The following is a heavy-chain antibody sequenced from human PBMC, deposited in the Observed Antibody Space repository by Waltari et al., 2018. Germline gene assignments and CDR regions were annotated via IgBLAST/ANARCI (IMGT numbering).Heavy chain of an antibody. D-gene: IGHD1-26*01. CDR3: ARAGSYRFDY. CDR1: GFTFSDYW. CDR2: INMDGSTR. V-gene: IGHV3-74*01. J-gene: IGHJ4*02. Sequence: EVELVESGAGLVQPGGSLRLSCEGSGFTFSDYWVHWVRQGPGKGLEWVARINMDGSTRNYADSVQGRFTISRDNARNTLYLQMNSLRVEDTAVYYCARAGSYRFDYWGQGTLVTVSS.